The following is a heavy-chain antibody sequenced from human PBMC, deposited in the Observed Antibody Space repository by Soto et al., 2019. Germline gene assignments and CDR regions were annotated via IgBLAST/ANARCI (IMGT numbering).Heavy chain of an antibody. CDR1: GGSFSCYY. J-gene: IGHJ6*02. CDR2: INHSGST. D-gene: IGHD3-10*01. CDR3: ARPRFGENHYYGMDV. V-gene: IGHV4-34*01. Sequence: PSETLSLTCAVYGGSFSCYYWSWIRQPPGKGLEWIGEINHSGSTNYNPSLKSRVTISVDTSKNQFSLKLSSVTAADTAVYYCARPRFGENHYYGMDVWGQGTTVTVSS.